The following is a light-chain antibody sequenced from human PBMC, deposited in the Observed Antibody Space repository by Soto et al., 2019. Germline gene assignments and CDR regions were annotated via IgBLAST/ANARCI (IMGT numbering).Light chain of an antibody. Sequence: EIVLTQSPGTLSLSPGERATLSCSASQSVSSNSLAWYKQKPGQAPRLLIYGESNRATGIPDRFSGSDSGTDFTLTISRREPDDFGVYFCPQYAVSPWTCGKGTNLEI. J-gene: IGKJ1*01. CDR3: PQYAVSPWT. CDR2: GES. CDR1: QSVSSNS. V-gene: IGKV3-20*01.